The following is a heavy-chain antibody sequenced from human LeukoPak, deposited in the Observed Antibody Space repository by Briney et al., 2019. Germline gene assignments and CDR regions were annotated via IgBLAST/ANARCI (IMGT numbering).Heavy chain of an antibody. D-gene: IGHD6-19*01. J-gene: IGHJ4*02. CDR2: IYYSGST. CDR1: GGSVGSGNYY. Sequence: SETLSLTCTVSGGSVGSGNYYWSWIRQPPGTGLEWIGYIYYSGSTNYNPFLKSRVTISADTSKNQFSLKLSSVTAADTAVYYCARATYSSGWTFDYWGQGTLVTVSS. V-gene: IGHV4-61*01. CDR3: ARATYSSGWTFDY.